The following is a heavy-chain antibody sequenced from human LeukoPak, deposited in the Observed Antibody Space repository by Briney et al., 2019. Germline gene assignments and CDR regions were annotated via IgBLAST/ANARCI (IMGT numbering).Heavy chain of an antibody. D-gene: IGHD2-2*02. Sequence: ASVKVSCKASGYTFTDYAIHWVRQAPGQSLEWMGWIIAGNGDTKYAHEFRGRVTITRDTSATTAYLVLSTLRSEDMAAYYCARPQYLPYFDSWGQGTLVTVSS. CDR2: IIAGNGDT. J-gene: IGHJ4*02. CDR3: ARPQYLPYFDS. V-gene: IGHV1-3*03. CDR1: GYTFTDYA.